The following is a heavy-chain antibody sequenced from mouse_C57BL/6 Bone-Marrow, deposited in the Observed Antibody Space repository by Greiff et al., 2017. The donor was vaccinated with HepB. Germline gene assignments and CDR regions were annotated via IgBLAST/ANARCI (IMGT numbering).Heavy chain of an antibody. D-gene: IGHD3-3*01. Sequence: DVHLVESGGGLVKPGGSLKLSCAASGFTFSSYAMSWVRQTPDKRLEWVATISDGGSYTYYPDNVKGRFTITRDNAKNNLYLQMNHLKSEDTAMYYCARDGGTWRSYYDMDYWGQGTSVTVSS. CDR2: ISDGGSYT. CDR1: GFTFSSYA. CDR3: ARDGGTWRSYYDMDY. J-gene: IGHJ4*01. V-gene: IGHV5-4*01.